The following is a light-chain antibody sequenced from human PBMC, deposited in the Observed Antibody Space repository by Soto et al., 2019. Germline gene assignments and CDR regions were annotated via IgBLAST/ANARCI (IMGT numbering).Light chain of an antibody. V-gene: IGKV1D-16*01. J-gene: IGKJ5*01. CDR3: QQYNSYPIT. CDR1: QGISSW. CDR2: AAS. Sequence: DIQMTQSPSSLSASVGDRVTITFLASQGISSWLAWYQRKPEKAPKSLIYAASSLQSGVPSRFSGSGSGTDFTLTISGLQPEDSATYYCQQYNSYPITFGQGTRLEIK.